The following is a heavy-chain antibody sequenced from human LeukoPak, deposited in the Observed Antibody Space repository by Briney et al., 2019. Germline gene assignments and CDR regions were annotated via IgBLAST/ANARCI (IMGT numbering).Heavy chain of an antibody. J-gene: IGHJ3*02. V-gene: IGHV3-7*04. CDR1: GFTFTSYW. Sequence: GGSLRLSCAASGFTFTSYWMSWVRQAPGNGLEWVANIKQDGSEKYYVDSVKGRFTISRDNAKNSLYLQMNSLRAEDTSVYFCARDPAGLTSGFDIWGQGTMVSVSS. CDR3: ARDPAGLTSGFDI. CDR2: IKQDGSEK.